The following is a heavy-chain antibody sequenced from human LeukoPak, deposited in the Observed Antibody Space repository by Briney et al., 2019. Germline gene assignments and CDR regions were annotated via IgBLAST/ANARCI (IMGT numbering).Heavy chain of an antibody. Sequence: PGGSLRLSCAVSGFTFRSYAMSWVRQAPGKGLEWVSVINDSGDSTYYADSVKGRFTISRDNSKNTLWLQMNSLRTEDTAVYYCAKNRDSSDYPRDFDFWGQGTLVTVSS. V-gene: IGHV3-23*01. CDR2: INDSGDST. J-gene: IGHJ4*02. CDR1: GFTFRSYA. D-gene: IGHD3-22*01. CDR3: AKNRDSSDYPRDFDF.